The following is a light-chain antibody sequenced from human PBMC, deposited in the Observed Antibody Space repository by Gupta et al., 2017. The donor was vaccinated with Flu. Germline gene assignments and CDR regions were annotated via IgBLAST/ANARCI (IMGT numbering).Light chain of an antibody. V-gene: IGLV2-14*01. J-gene: IGLJ1*01. Sequence: QSALTQTASVSGSPGKSITISCTGTSSDVGGYNHVSWYQQYPGKAPKLMIYEVDNRPSGVSNRFSGSKSGNTASLTISGLQAEDEADYYCSSYTSSISYVFGTGTTVTVL. CDR1: SSDVGGYNH. CDR2: EVD. CDR3: SSYTSSISYV.